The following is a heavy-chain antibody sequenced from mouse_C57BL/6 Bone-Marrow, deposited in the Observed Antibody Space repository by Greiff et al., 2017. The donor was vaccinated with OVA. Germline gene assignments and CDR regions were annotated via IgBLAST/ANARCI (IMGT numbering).Heavy chain of an antibody. V-gene: IGHV1-81*01. J-gene: IGHJ3*01. CDR3: ARFELYYSNYRAWFAY. D-gene: IGHD2-5*01. Sequence: VMLVESGAELARPGASVKLSCKASGYTFTSYGISWVKQRTGQGLEWIGEIYPRSGNTYYNEKFKGKATLTADKSSSTAYMELRSLTSEDSAVYFCARFELYYSNYRAWFAYWGQGTLVTVSA. CDR1: GYTFTSYG. CDR2: IYPRSGNT.